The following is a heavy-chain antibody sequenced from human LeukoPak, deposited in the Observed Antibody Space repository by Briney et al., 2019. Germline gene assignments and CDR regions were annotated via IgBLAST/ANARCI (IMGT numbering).Heavy chain of an antibody. D-gene: IGHD3-16*01. Sequence: PGGSLRLSCAASGFTFSSYAMHWVRQAPGKGLEWVAVISYDGSNKYYADSVKGRFTISRDNSKNTLYLQMNSLRAEDTAVYYCARRPGDHNYYYYMDVWGKGTTVTVSS. J-gene: IGHJ6*03. CDR1: GFTFSSYA. CDR2: ISYDGSNK. V-gene: IGHV3-30-3*01. CDR3: ARRPGDHNYYYYMDV.